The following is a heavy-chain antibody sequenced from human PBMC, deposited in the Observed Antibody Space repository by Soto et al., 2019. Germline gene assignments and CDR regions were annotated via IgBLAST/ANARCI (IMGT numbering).Heavy chain of an antibody. J-gene: IGHJ4*02. V-gene: IGHV3-30-3*01. CDR3: ARVPSSSGRAHFDY. Sequence: QVQLVESGGGVVQPGSSLRLSCAASVFTFSSYAMHWVRQAPGKGLEWVAVISYDGSNKYYADSVKGRFTISRDNSNNTLYLQMNSLRAEDTAVYYCARVPSSSGRAHFDYWGQGTLVTVSS. CDR1: VFTFSSYA. D-gene: IGHD2-15*01. CDR2: ISYDGSNK.